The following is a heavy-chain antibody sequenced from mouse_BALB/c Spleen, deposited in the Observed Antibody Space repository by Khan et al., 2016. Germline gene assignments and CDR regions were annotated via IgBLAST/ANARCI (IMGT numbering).Heavy chain of an antibody. CDR2: ISSSGST. J-gene: IGHJ4*01. CDR1: GYSITSDYA. CDR3: ARSDYGEKDAMDY. Sequence: EVQLQESGPGLVKPSQSLSLTCTVTGYSITSDYAWNWIRQFPGHRLEWMGYISSSGSTSYNPSLKSRISITRDTSKNQFFLQLNSVTSEDTATYYCARSDYGEKDAMDYWGQGTSVTVSS. V-gene: IGHV3-2*02. D-gene: IGHD1-1*01.